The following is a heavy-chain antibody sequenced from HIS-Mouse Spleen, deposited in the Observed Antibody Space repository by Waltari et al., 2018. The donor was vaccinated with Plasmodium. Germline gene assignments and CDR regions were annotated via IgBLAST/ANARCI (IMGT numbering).Heavy chain of an antibody. CDR1: GFTFSSYG. CDR2: ISYDGSNK. V-gene: IGHV3-30*18. D-gene: IGHD6-13*01. CDR3: AKDRRSSSWYVDY. J-gene: IGHJ4*02. Sequence: VVQPGRSLRLSCAASGFTFSSYGMHWVRQAPGKGLEWVAVISYDGSNKYYADSVKGRFTISRDNSKNTLYLQMNSLRAEDTAVYYCAKDRRSSSWYVDYWGQGTLVTVSS.